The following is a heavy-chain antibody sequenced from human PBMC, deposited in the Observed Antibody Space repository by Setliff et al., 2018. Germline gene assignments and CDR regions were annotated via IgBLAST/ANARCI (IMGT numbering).Heavy chain of an antibody. Sequence: KTSETLSLTCTVSGDSIINYYWSWIRQPPGKGLEWIGDIYSSGNTNYNPSLKSRVTISVDTSKNQFSLNLTSVTAADTAVYYCAREGFYCTNGVCYRPFDYRGQGTLVTVSS. V-gene: IGHV4-4*08. CDR1: GDSIINYY. CDR2: IYSSGNT. CDR3: AREGFYCTNGVCYRPFDY. J-gene: IGHJ4*02. D-gene: IGHD2-8*01.